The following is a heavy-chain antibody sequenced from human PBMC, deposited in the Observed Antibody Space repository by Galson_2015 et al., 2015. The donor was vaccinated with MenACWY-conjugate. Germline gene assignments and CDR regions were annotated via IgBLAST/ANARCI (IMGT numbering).Heavy chain of an antibody. Sequence: QSGAEVKQPGESLKISCKGSGYYFTSYWIAWVRQIPGKGLEWMGLISPGDSNTRHSPSFQGQVTISADKSISTAYLQWSSLKASDTAMHYCARHPPGGRGMDVWGQGTTVTVSS. V-gene: IGHV5-51*01. CDR1: GYYFTSYW. J-gene: IGHJ6*02. CDR2: ISPGDSNT. D-gene: IGHD1-26*01. CDR3: ARHPPGGRGMDV.